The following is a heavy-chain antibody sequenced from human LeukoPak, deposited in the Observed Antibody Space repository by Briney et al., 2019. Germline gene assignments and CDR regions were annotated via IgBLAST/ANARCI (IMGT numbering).Heavy chain of an antibody. J-gene: IGHJ4*02. V-gene: IGHV1-69*06. CDR1: GYILTSYG. D-gene: IGHD2-2*01. Sequence: SVKVSCKASGYILTSYGISWVRQAPGQGLEWMGGIIPIFGTANYAQKFQGRVTITADKSTSTAYMELSSLRSEDTAVYYCATILDCSSTSCYEPLVDYWGQGTLVTVSS. CDR2: IIPIFGTA. CDR3: ATILDCSSTSCYEPLVDY.